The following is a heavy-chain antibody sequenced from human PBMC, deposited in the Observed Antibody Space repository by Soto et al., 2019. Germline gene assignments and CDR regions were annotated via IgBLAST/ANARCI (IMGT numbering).Heavy chain of an antibody. CDR1: GFTFSSYG. D-gene: IGHD2-15*01. Sequence: ESGGGVVQPGRSLRLSCAASGFTFSSYGMHWVRQAPGKGLEWVAVISYDGSNKYYADSVKGRFTISRDNSKNTLYLQMNSLRAEDTAVYYCAKDQKYCSGGSCYTPWYYYYYMDVWGKGTTVTVSS. V-gene: IGHV3-30*18. CDR2: ISYDGSNK. CDR3: AKDQKYCSGGSCYTPWYYYYYMDV. J-gene: IGHJ6*03.